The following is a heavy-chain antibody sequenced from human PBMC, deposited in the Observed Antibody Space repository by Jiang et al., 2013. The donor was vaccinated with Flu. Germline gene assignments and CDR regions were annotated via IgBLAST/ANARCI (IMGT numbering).Heavy chain of an antibody. CDR3: ARVDSGSWYYYYYGMDV. J-gene: IGHJ6*02. D-gene: IGHD1-26*01. CDR1: GYSFTSYW. Sequence: GAEVKKPGESLKISCKGSGYSFTSYWIGWVRQMPGKGLEWMGIIYPGDSDTRYSPSFQGQVTISADKSISTAYLQWSSLKASDTAMYYCARVDSGSWYYYYYGMDVWGQGTTVTVSS. CDR2: IYPGDSDT. V-gene: IGHV5-51*01.